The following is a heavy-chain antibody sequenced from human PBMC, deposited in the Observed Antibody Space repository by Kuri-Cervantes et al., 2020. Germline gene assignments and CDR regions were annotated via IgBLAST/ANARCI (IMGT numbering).Heavy chain of an antibody. Sequence: LKISCAASGFTFDDYAMHWVRQAPGKGLEWVSGISWNSGSIGYADSVKGRFTISRDNAKNSLYLQMNSLRAEDTAVYYCAKAMSSSWHRGPCGYWGQGTLVTVSS. J-gene: IGHJ4*02. CDR3: AKAMSSSWHRGPCGY. CDR1: GFTFDDYA. CDR2: ISWNSGSI. V-gene: IGHV3-9*01. D-gene: IGHD6-13*01.